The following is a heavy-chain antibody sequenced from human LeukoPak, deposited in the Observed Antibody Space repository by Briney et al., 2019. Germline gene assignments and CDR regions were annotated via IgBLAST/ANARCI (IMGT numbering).Heavy chain of an antibody. CDR1: GYTVINYG. Sequence: ASVKVSCKASGYTVINYGISWVRQAPGQGLEWMGWVSTEKGNTNYEQNFQGRVTMTTDTSTNTAYMELRSLTSDDTAVYYCVRDRDWNLDYWGQGTLVTVSS. V-gene: IGHV1-18*01. CDR3: VRDRDWNLDY. J-gene: IGHJ4*02. CDR2: VSTEKGNT. D-gene: IGHD1-1*01.